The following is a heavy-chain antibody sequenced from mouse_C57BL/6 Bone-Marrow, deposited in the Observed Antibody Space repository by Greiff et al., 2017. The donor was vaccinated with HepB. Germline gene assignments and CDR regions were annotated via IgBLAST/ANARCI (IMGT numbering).Heavy chain of an antibody. V-gene: IGHV5-15*01. D-gene: IGHD3-2*02. CDR2: ISNLAYSI. Sequence: EVMLVESGGGLVQPGGSLKLSCAASGFTFSDYGMAWVRQAPRKGPEWVAFISNLAYSIYYADTVTGRFTISRENAKNTLYLEMSSLRSEDTAMYYCARARSGYVTYFDYWGQGTTLTVSS. CDR1: GFTFSDYG. CDR3: ARARSGYVTYFDY. J-gene: IGHJ2*01.